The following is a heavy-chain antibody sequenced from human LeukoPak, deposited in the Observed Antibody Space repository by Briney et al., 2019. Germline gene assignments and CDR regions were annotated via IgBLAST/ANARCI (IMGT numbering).Heavy chain of an antibody. V-gene: IGHV1-8*01. CDR3: ARPHCSSTDCHPPEWFDP. CDR1: GYTFTNYD. CDR2: MNPNSGNT. Sequence: ASVKVSCKTSGYTFTNYDINWVRQATGQGLEWMGSMNPNSGNTGYAQKFQGRVTMTRNTSISTAYMELSSLRSEDTAVYYCARPHCSSTDCHPPEWFDPWGRGTLVTVSS. J-gene: IGHJ5*02. D-gene: IGHD2-2*01.